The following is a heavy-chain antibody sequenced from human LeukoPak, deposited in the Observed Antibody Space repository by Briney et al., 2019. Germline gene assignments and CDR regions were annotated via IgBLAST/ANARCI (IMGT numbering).Heavy chain of an antibody. V-gene: IGHV4-59*12. CDR1: GASSSSYY. J-gene: IGHJ4*02. Sequence: SETLSLTCSVSGASSSSYYWNWIRQPPGKGLEWIGYIHYGGSTNYNPSLKSRVTISVDTSKNQFSLKLTSVTAADTAVYYCAREGGPYRPLDYSGQGTLVTVSS. CDR3: AREGGPYRPLDY. CDR2: IHYGGST.